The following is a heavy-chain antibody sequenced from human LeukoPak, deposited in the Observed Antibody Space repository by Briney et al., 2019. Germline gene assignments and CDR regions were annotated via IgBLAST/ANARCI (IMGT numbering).Heavy chain of an antibody. CDR3: ARDIRIEDYSGSYFSY. Sequence: ASVKVSCKASGYTFTGYYMHWVRQAPGQGLERMGWINPNSGGTNYAQKFQGRVTMTRDTSISTAYMELSRLRSDDTAVYYCARDIRIEDYSGSYFSYWGQGTLVTVSS. CDR2: INPNSGGT. CDR1: GYTFTGYY. J-gene: IGHJ4*02. V-gene: IGHV1-2*02. D-gene: IGHD1-26*01.